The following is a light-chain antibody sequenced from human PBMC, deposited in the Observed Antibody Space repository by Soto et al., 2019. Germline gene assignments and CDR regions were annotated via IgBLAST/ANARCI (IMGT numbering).Light chain of an antibody. V-gene: IGLV2-14*01. CDR2: DVR. CDR1: SSDVGGYNY. J-gene: IGLJ1*01. Sequence: QSVLTQPASVSGFPGQSITISCTGTSSDVGGYNYVSWYQQHPGKAPKLMIYDVRNRPSGVSNRFSGSKSGNTASLTISGLQAEDEADDYCRSYTSISIYVFGTRTKLTVL. CDR3: RSYTSISIYV.